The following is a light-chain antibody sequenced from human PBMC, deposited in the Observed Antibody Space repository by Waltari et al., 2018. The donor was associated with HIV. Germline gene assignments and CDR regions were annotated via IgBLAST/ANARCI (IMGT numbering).Light chain of an antibody. CDR1: QSVSRH. J-gene: IGKJ4*01. V-gene: IGKV3-11*01. CDR3: QQRGTWPLVT. Sequence: EIALTQSPANLSVSPGERAVLSCRASQSVSRHLAWYQQKSGQGPRLLIYEPSTRAACTPGRFNGSGSGTDFVLTITDVEPGDVAVYYCQQRGTWPLVTFGGGTKVE. CDR2: EPS.